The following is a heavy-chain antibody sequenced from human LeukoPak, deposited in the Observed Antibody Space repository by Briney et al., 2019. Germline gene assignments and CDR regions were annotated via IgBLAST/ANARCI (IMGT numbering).Heavy chain of an antibody. CDR1: GFTFSRYT. CDR3: ARHHWYFDL. Sequence: PGGSLRLSCAASGFTFSRYTMHWVRQAPGKGLEWVAVISYDGSNKDHADSVKGRFTISRDNSKNTLYLQMNSLRAEDTAVYYCARHHWYFDLWGRGTLVTVSS. J-gene: IGHJ2*01. V-gene: IGHV3-30-3*01. CDR2: ISYDGSNK.